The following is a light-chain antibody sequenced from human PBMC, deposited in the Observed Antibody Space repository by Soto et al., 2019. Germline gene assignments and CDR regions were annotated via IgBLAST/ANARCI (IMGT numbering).Light chain of an antibody. CDR2: AAS. J-gene: IGKJ1*01. Sequence: AIRMTQSPSSLSASTEDRVTITCRASQGISSYLAWYQQKPGKAPKLLIYAASTLQSGVPSRFSGSGSGTDFTLTISCLQSEDFATYYCQQYYSYPWTFGQGTKVDI. V-gene: IGKV1-8*01. CDR1: QGISSY. CDR3: QQYYSYPWT.